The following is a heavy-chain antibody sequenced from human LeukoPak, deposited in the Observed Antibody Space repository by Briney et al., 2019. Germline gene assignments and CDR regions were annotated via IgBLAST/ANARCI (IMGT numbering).Heavy chain of an antibody. D-gene: IGHD3-10*01. J-gene: IGHJ4*02. CDR2: IYHSGST. Sequence: SETLSLTCAVSGYSISSGYYWGWIRQPPGKGXXXXGSIYHSGSTYYNPSLKSRVTISVDTSKNQFSLKLSSVTAADTAVYYCARDRGFGEFHFDYWGQGTLVTVSS. V-gene: IGHV4-38-2*02. CDR1: GYSISSGYY. CDR3: ARDRGFGEFHFDY.